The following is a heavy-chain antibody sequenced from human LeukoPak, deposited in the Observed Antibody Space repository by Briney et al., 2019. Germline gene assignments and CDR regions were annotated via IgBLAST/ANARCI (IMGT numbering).Heavy chain of an antibody. D-gene: IGHD6-19*01. V-gene: IGHV4-30-4*08. CDR2: IYYSGST. CDR3: AYAQTSYRYSSGWYFDY. CDR1: GGSISSGDYY. J-gene: IGHJ4*02. Sequence: SETLSLTCTVSGGSISSGDYYWSWIRQPPGKALEWIGYIYYSGSTYYNPSLKSRVTISVDTSKNQFSLKLSSVTAADPAVYYCAYAQTSYRYSSGWYFDYWPEETVVPVSS.